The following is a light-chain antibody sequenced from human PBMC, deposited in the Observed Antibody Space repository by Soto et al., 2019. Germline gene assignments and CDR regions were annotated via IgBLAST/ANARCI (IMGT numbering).Light chain of an antibody. V-gene: IGKV3-15*01. CDR2: GAS. J-gene: IGKJ4*01. CDR1: QSVSSN. CDR3: QHYDNWPPLT. Sequence: EVVMTQSPATLSVSLGDRATLSCRASQSVSSNLVWFQQKPGQAPRPLIYGASTRATGIPDRFSGSGSGTEFTLTISSLQSEDFAVYYCQHYDNWPPLTFGGGTKVEIK.